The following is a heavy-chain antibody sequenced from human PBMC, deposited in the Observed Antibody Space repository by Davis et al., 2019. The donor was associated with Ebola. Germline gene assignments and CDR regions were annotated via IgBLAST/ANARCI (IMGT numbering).Heavy chain of an antibody. CDR1: GGSISSYY. CDR2: IYYSGST. Sequence: PGGSLRLSCTVSGGSISSYYWSWIRQPPGKGLEWIGYIYYSGSTNYNPSLKSRVTISIDTSKNQFSLKLSSVTAADTAVYYCARRRGYDFWSGYSWEFDYWGQGTLVTVSS. D-gene: IGHD3-3*01. CDR3: ARRRGYDFWSGYSWEFDY. V-gene: IGHV4-59*08. J-gene: IGHJ4*02.